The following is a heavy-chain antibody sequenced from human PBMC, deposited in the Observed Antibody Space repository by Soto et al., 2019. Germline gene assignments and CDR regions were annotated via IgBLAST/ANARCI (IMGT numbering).Heavy chain of an antibody. V-gene: IGHV4-4*07. CDR2: LSASGRT. J-gene: IGHJ2*01. CDR3: ARGMGRYYDL. CDR1: GDSIGNFY. Sequence: SETLSLTCAISGDSIGNFYWSWIRQPAGKGLESLGRLSASGRTNYSPSLQSRVTMSLDRSKNRFSLRLTSVSAADTAVYFCARGMGRYYDLWGRGTLVTVSS. D-gene: IGHD2-8*01.